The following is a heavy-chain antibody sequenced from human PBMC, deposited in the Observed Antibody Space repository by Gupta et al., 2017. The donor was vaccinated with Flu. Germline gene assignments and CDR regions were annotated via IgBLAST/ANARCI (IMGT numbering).Heavy chain of an antibody. Sequence: EGQAVDSGGGLYKPCSARSLWCGTYGVCVSSNDMSWVRQAPGKGLEWVSVFYSGGSTYYADSVKGRFTISRHNFKNTVFLQMNSLRPEDTAVYYCARSIVESGSYYFDYWGQGTLVTVSS. CDR1: GVCVSSND. V-gene: IGHV3-53*04. J-gene: IGHJ4*02. D-gene: IGHD1-26*01. CDR3: ARSIVESGSYYFDY. CDR2: FYSGGST.